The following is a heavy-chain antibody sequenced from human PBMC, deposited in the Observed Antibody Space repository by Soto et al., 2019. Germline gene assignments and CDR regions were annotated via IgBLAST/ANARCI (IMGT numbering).Heavy chain of an antibody. CDR3: ARDGQWLRSSYYYYYGMDV. D-gene: IGHD5-12*01. V-gene: IGHV4-59*01. Sequence: PSETLSLTCTASGGSISSYYWSWIRQPPGKGLEWIGYIYYSGSTNYNPSLKSRVTISVDTSKNQFSLKLSSVTAADTAVYYCARDGQWLRSSYYYYYGMDVWGQGTTVT. CDR2: IYYSGST. J-gene: IGHJ6*02. CDR1: GGSISSYY.